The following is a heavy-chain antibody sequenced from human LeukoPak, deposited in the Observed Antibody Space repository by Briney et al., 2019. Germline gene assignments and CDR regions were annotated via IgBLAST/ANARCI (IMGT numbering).Heavy chain of an antibody. V-gene: IGHV3-48*04. CDR1: GFAFSSYS. CDR3: ARDESPEAVVVAAPSNYYGMDV. Sequence: GGSLRLSCAASGFAFSSYSMNWVRQAPGKGLEWVSYISSSSSTIYYADSVKGRFTISRDNAENSLYLQMNSLRAEDTAVYYCARDESPEAVVVAAPSNYYGMDVWGQGTTVTVSS. D-gene: IGHD2-15*01. J-gene: IGHJ6*02. CDR2: ISSSSSTI.